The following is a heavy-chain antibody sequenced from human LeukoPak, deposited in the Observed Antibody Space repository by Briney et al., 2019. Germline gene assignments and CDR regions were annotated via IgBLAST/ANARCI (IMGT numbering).Heavy chain of an antibody. CDR1: GFTFSSYA. Sequence: GGSLRLSCAASGFTFSSYAMHWVRQAPGKGLEYVSAISSNGGSTYYANSVKGRFTISRDNSKNTLYLEMDSLRTEDTAVYYCAKDQRIYGILYYIYMDVWGKGTTVTISS. CDR3: AKDQRIYGILYYIYMDV. V-gene: IGHV3-64*01. CDR2: ISSNGGST. J-gene: IGHJ6*03. D-gene: IGHD3-10*01.